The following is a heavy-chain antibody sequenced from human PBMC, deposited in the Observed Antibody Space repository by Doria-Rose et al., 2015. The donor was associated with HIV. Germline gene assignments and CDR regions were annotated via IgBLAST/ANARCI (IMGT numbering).Heavy chain of an antibody. CDR3: ARIKSSRWYHKYYFDF. CDR1: GVSLSSPGMG. Sequence: QESGPVLVKPTETLTLTCTVSGVSLSSPGMGVSWIRQPPAKALEWLANIFSDDERSDKTSLKSRLTISRGTSNSQVVLTMTDMDPVDTATYYCARIKSSRWYHKYYFDFWGQGTLVIVSA. V-gene: IGHV2-26*01. D-gene: IGHD6-13*01. CDR2: IFSDDER. J-gene: IGHJ4*02.